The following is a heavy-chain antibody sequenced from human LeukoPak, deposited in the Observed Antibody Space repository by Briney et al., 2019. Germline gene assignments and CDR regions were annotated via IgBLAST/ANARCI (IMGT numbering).Heavy chain of an antibody. CDR2: INPSGGST. Sequence: ASVKVSCKASGYTFTSYYMHWVRQAPGQGLEWMGIINPSGGSTSYAQKFQGRVTMTRDMSTSTVYMELSSLRSEDTAVYYCARGDDGMATLYNTRGAFDIWGQGTMVTVSS. D-gene: IGHD5-24*01. V-gene: IGHV1-46*01. CDR1: GYTFTSYY. J-gene: IGHJ3*02. CDR3: ARGDDGMATLYNTRGAFDI.